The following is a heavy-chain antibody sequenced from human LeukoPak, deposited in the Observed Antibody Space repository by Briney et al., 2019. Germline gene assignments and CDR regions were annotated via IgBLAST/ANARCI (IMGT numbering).Heavy chain of an antibody. Sequence: PGGSLRLSCAASGFIFSTYTIHWVRQAPGKGLEWVAIISYDGGNEYYADSVKGRFTISRDNSKDTLYLQMNSLGAEDTAPYYCARGPQRSTSYYYYYYMDVWGKGTTVTVSS. V-gene: IGHV3-30*04. CDR2: ISYDGGNE. CDR1: GFIFSTYT. D-gene: IGHD6-6*01. CDR3: ARGPQRSTSYYYYYYMDV. J-gene: IGHJ6*03.